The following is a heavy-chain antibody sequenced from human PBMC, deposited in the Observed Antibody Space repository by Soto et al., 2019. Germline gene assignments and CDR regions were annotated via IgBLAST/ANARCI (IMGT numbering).Heavy chain of an antibody. Sequence: QVQLVESGGGVVQPGRSLRLSCAASGFTFSSYGMHWVRQAPGKGLEWVAVIWYDGSNKYYVDSVKGRFTISRDNSKNTLYPQMNSLRAEDTAVYYCARDGLSLLWFGEFYAFDIWGQGTMVTVSS. V-gene: IGHV3-33*01. D-gene: IGHD3-10*01. J-gene: IGHJ3*02. CDR3: ARDGLSLLWFGEFYAFDI. CDR2: IWYDGSNK. CDR1: GFTFSSYG.